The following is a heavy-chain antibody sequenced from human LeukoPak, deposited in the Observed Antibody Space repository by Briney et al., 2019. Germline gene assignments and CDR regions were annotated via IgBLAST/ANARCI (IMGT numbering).Heavy chain of an antibody. CDR3: ARDCSGGSCYGAFDI. CDR1: GASIRSGDYY. D-gene: IGHD2-15*01. J-gene: IGHJ3*02. CDR2: IYDSGST. Sequence: PSGTLSLTCTVSGASIRSGDYYWSWIRQPPGKGLEWIGYIYDSGSTYYNPSLKSRITISVDTSENRFSLKLSSVTATDTAVYYCARDCSGGSCYGAFDIWGQGTMVTVSS. V-gene: IGHV4-30-4*01.